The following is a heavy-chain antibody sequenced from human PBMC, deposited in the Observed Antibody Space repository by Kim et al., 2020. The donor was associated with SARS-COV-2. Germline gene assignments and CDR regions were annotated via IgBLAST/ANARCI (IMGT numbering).Heavy chain of an antibody. Sequence: GGSLRLSCVASGFTFKTFGMHWVRQAPGKGLEWVAVITSDGGNSFYADSVKGRFTISRDNSKHTVSLQMDSLRAEDTAVYYCAKDGQASDELSTFWYYF. D-gene: IGHD3-3*01. V-gene: IGHV3-30*18. CDR3: AKDGQASDELSTFWYYF. CDR1: GFTFKTFG. CDR2: ITSDGGNS. J-gene: IGHJ4*01.